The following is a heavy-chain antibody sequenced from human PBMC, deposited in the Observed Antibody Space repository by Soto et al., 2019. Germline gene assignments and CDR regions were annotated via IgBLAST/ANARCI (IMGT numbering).Heavy chain of an antibody. CDR1: GGSFSTYY. CDR2: INHSGSN. CDR3: ARGGSNDWQVAFDI. J-gene: IGHJ3*02. Sequence: SETLSLTCVVSGGSFSTYYHNWIRQSPGKGLEWIGEINHSGSNNYSPSLKSRVTMSLDTSKNQFSLKLTSVTAADTAVYYCARGGSNDWQVAFDIWGQGTMVTVSS. V-gene: IGHV4-34*01. D-gene: IGHD3-9*01.